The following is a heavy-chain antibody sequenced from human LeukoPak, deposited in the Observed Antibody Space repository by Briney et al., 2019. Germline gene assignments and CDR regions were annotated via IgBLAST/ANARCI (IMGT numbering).Heavy chain of an antibody. CDR1: GGSFSGYY. CDR3: ARGFCSSTSCYERFDP. CDR2: INHSGST. D-gene: IGHD2-2*01. Sequence: SETLSLTCAVYGGSFSGYYWSWIRQPPGKGLEWIGEINHSGSTNYNPSLKSRVTTSVDTSKNQFSLKLSSVTAADTAVYYCARGFCSSTSCYERFDPWGQGTLVTVSS. V-gene: IGHV4-34*01. J-gene: IGHJ5*02.